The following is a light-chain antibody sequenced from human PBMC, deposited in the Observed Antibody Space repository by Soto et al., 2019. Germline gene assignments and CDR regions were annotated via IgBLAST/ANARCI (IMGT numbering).Light chain of an antibody. CDR1: QNIDNH. CDR3: QKSSISPPIT. Sequence: DIHLTQSPSSLSASVVDIASISFLASQNIDNHLNWYRLRSGEAPQVLIFAACALRDGVSSRVSGRGYGTEFTLTIKNLVAEDFATYYCQKSSISPPITFGQGTRLEIK. J-gene: IGKJ5*01. CDR2: AAC. V-gene: IGKV1-39*01.